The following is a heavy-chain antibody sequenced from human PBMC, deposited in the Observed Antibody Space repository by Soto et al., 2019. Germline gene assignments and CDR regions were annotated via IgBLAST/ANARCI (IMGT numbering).Heavy chain of an antibody. CDR3: ARGGYYGSGSYLSYYGMDV. D-gene: IGHD3-10*01. Sequence: GGSLRLSCAASGFTFSSYAMHWVCQSPGKGLEWVAVISYDGSNKYYADSVKGRFTISRDNSKNTLYLQMNSLRAEDTAVYYCARGGYYGSGSYLSYYGMDVWGQGTTVTVSS. J-gene: IGHJ6*02. CDR2: ISYDGSNK. CDR1: GFTFSSYA. V-gene: IGHV3-30-3*01.